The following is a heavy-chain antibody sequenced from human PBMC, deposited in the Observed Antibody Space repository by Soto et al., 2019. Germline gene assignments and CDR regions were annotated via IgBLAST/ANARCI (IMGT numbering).Heavy chain of an antibody. Sequence: SETLALTCAVYGGSVRGYDGSWIRQPPGKGLEWIGEINHSGGTNYNPSLKSRVTISVGTSKNQFSLKLSSVTAADKAVYYGESQFFMGGTGYVTYWARETLFPVSS. CDR1: GGSVRGYD. CDR3: ESQFFMGGTGYVTY. V-gene: IGHV4-34*01. J-gene: IGHJ4*02. D-gene: IGHD2-15*01. CDR2: INHSGGT.